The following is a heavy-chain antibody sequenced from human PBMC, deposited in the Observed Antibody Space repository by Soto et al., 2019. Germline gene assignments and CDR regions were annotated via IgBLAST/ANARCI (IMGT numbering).Heavy chain of an antibody. CDR2: INPNSGGT. CDR1: GYTFTGYY. V-gene: IGHV1-2*04. J-gene: IGHJ5*02. Sequence: ASVKVSCKASGYTFTGYYMHWVRQAPGQGLEWMGWINPNSGGTNYAQKFQGWVTMTRDTSISTAYMELSRLRSDDTAVYYCAMAKTTLYNWFDPWGQGNLVTVSS. CDR3: AMAKTTLYNWFDP. D-gene: IGHD1-7*01.